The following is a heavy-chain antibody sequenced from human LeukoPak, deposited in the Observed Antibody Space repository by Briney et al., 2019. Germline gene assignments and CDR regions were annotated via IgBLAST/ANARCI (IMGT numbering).Heavy chain of an antibody. CDR1: GFRFSDFT. Sequence: GGSLRLSCAASGFRFSDFTMTWVRQAPGKGPEWVSAIGGRGGSTYYADSLGGRFTISRDNSKDMVCLQMNSLKVEDTATYYCGKEGGAWGQGTKVTVSS. J-gene: IGHJ5*02. CDR3: GKEGGA. V-gene: IGHV3-23*01. CDR2: IGGRGGST. D-gene: IGHD3-16*01.